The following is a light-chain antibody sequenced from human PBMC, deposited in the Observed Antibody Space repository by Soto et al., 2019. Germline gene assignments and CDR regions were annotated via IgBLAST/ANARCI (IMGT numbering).Light chain of an antibody. CDR1: QSVSSSN. J-gene: IGKJ5*01. Sequence: EIVSTPSPGTLSFSQWHSSTLYGSPSQSVSSSNLAWYQQKRGQSPRLLIYGVSSRATGIPDRFSGSGSGTDFTLTISRLEPEDFAVYHCQQYGSSPIITFGQGTRLEIK. CDR2: GVS. V-gene: IGKV3-20*01. CDR3: QQYGSSPIIT.